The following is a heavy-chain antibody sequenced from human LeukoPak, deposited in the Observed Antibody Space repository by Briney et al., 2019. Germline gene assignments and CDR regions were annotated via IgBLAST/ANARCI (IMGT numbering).Heavy chain of an antibody. CDR3: ARGRCSGGSCYSVDGYFQH. Sequence: PGRSLRLSCAASGFIFSTYSMNWVRQAPGKGLEWVSSISSSSNYIYYADSVKGRFTISRDNAKNSLYLQMNSLRAEDTAVFYCARGRCSGGSCYSVDGYFQHWGQGTLVTVSS. J-gene: IGHJ1*01. D-gene: IGHD2-15*01. CDR1: GFIFSTYS. V-gene: IGHV3-21*01. CDR2: ISSSSNYI.